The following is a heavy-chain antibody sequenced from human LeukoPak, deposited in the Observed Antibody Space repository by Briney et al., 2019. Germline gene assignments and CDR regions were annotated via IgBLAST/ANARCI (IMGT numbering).Heavy chain of an antibody. CDR1: GGSISSGAYY. V-gene: IGHV4-31*03. CDR3: ARERDYQLPDY. CDR2: IYYSGST. D-gene: IGHD2-2*01. Sequence: PSETLSLTCSVSGGSISSGAYYWSWIRQHPGKGLEWIGYIYYSGSTYYNPSLNSRVTISVDTSKNQFSLKLNSVTAADTAVYYCARERDYQLPDYWGQGTLVTVSS. J-gene: IGHJ4*02.